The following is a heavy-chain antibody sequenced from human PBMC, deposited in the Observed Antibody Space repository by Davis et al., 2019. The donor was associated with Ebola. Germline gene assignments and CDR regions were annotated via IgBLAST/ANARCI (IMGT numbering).Heavy chain of an antibody. D-gene: IGHD3-22*01. Sequence: PSETLSLTCTVSGGSISSYYWSWIRQPPGKGLEWIGYIYHSGSTYYNPSLKSRVTISVDTSKNQFSLKLSSVTAADTAVYYCARVWNYYDSSGYEYGMDVWGQGTTVTVSS. J-gene: IGHJ6*02. V-gene: IGHV4-59*08. CDR1: GGSISSYY. CDR3: ARVWNYYDSSGYEYGMDV. CDR2: IYHSGST.